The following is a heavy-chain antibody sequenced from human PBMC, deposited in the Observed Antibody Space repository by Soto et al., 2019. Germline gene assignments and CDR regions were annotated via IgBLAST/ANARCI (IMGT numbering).Heavy chain of an antibody. V-gene: IGHV3-7*05. CDR1: GFTFSSYW. Sequence: GGSLRLSCAASGFTFSSYWISWVRQAPGKGLEWVANIKQDGSEKYYVDSVKGRFTISRDNAKNSLYLQMNSLRAEDTAVYYCARDSARAVAGYDYWGQGTLVTVSS. J-gene: IGHJ4*02. D-gene: IGHD6-19*01. CDR3: ARDSARAVAGYDY. CDR2: IKQDGSEK.